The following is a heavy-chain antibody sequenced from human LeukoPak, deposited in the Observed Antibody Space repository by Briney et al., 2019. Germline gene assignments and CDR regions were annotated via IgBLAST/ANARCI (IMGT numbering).Heavy chain of an antibody. J-gene: IGHJ4*02. V-gene: IGHV4-34*01. CDR3: ARHIGSGWYIDY. CDR1: GGSFSGYY. D-gene: IGHD6-19*01. CDR2: INHSGST. Sequence: SETLSLTCAVYGGSFSGYYWSWIRQPPGKGLEWIGEINHSGSTNYNPSLKSRVTISVDTSKNQFSLKLNSVTAADTAVYYCARHIGSGWYIDYWGQGTLVTVSS.